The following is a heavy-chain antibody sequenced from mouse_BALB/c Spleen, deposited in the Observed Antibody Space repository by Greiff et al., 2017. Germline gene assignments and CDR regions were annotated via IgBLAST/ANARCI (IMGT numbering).Heavy chain of an antibody. J-gene: IGHJ3*01. D-gene: IGHD2-1*01. Sequence: EVHLVESGGGLVQPGGSLKLSCAASGFTFSSYTMSWVRQTPEKRLEWVAYISNGGGSTYYPDTVKGRFTISRDNAKNTLYLQMSSLKSEDTAMYYCARHSGTYGNCAWCAYWGQGTLVTVSA. V-gene: IGHV5-12-2*01. CDR1: GFTFSSYT. CDR2: ISNGGGST. CDR3: ARHSGTYGNCAWCAY.